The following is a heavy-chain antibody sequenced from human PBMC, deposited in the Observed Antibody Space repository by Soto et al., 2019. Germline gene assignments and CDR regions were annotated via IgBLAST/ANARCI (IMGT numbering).Heavy chain of an antibody. V-gene: IGHV1-18*01. D-gene: IGHD1-1*01. CDR2: ISPHNGNT. CDR1: AYTFSNYG. Sequence: QVQLVQSGGEVKKPGASVRVSCKASAYTFSNYGISWMRQAPGQGLEWMGWISPHNGNTNYAQKLRGRVTLTTDTSTSTVYMELRSLRSDDTAVYYCATEMEGWPFDYWGQGTLVTVSS. J-gene: IGHJ4*02. CDR3: ATEMEGWPFDY.